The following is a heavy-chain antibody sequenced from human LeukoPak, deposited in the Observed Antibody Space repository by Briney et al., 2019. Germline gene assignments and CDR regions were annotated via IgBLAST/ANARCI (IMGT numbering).Heavy chain of an antibody. J-gene: IGHJ4*02. V-gene: IGHV3-23*01. D-gene: IGHD3-22*01. Sequence: GGSLRLSCAASGFTFGSYAMSWVRQAPGKGLEWVSAISGSGGSTYYADSVKGRFTISRDSSKNTLYLQMNSLRAEDTAVYYCAKGSHYYDSSGYYFGTGGYWGQGTLVTVSS. CDR3: AKGSHYYDSSGYYFGTGGY. CDR2: ISGSGGST. CDR1: GFTFGSYA.